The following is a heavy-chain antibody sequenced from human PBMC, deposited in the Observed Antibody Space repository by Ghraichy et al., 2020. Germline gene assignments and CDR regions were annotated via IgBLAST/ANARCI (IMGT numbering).Heavy chain of an antibody. CDR1: GGSFSGYY. J-gene: IGHJ4*02. CDR3: APFPGIAAGDY. V-gene: IGHV4-34*01. CDR2: INHSGST. Sequence: SQTLSLTCAVYGGSFSGYYWSWIRQPPGKGLEWIGEINHSGSTNYNPSLKSRVTISVDTSKNQFSLKLSSVTAADTAVYYCAPFPGIAAGDYWGQGTLVTVSS. D-gene: IGHD6-25*01.